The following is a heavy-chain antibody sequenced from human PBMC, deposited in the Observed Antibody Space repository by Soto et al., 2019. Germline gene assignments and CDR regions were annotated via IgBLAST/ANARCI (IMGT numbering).Heavy chain of an antibody. D-gene: IGHD4-17*01. Sequence: EVQLLESGGGLVQPGGPLSFSFAALGFTFSTYSLAWVRQAPGKGPEWVSGLSHGGAYTFYADSVKGRFTISVDISQNTVYLQMNSLRTEDTAVYYCAKWSGYGDAWGQGTLVTVSS. J-gene: IGHJ4*02. CDR1: GFTFSTYS. V-gene: IGHV3-23*01. CDR2: LSHGGAYT. CDR3: AKWSGYGDA.